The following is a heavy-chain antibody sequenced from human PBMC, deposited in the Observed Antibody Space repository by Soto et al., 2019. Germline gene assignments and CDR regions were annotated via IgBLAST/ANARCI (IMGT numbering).Heavy chain of an antibody. Sequence: SETLSLTCAVSGGSISSSNWWSWVRQPPGKGLEWIGEIYHSGSTNYNPSLKSRVTTSVDKSKNQFSLKLSSVTAADTAVYYCRHDYVWGSYRRDYWGQGTLVTVSS. D-gene: IGHD3-16*02. J-gene: IGHJ4*02. V-gene: IGHV4-4*02. CDR2: IYHSGST. CDR1: GGSISSSNW. CDR3: RHDYVWGSYRRDY.